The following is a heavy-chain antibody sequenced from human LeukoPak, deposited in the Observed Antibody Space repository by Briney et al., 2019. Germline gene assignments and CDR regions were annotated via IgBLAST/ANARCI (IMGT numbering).Heavy chain of an antibody. D-gene: IGHD6-13*01. CDR1: GFTFSSYW. Sequence: GGSLRLSCAASGFTFSSYWMHWVRQAPGKGLVWVSRISSEGSSISYADSVKGRFTISRDNAKNTLYLQMNSLRAEDTAVYYCATDSSSWYWGQGTLVTVSS. V-gene: IGHV3-74*01. J-gene: IGHJ4*02. CDR2: ISSEGSSI. CDR3: ATDSSSWY.